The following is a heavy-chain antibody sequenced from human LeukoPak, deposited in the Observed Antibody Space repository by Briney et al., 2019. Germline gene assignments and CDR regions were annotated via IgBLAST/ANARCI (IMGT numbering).Heavy chain of an antibody. V-gene: IGHV3-11*04. J-gene: IGHJ2*01. Sequence: PGGSLRLSCAASGFTFSDYYMSWIRQAPGKGLEWVSYISSSGSTIYYADSVKGRFTISRDSSKTTLYLQMNSLSAEDTAVYYCARGQPAGYSSDWYAYWYFDLWGRGTLVTVSS. D-gene: IGHD6-19*01. CDR1: GFTFSDYY. CDR2: ISSSGSTI. CDR3: ARGQPAGYSSDWYAYWYFDL.